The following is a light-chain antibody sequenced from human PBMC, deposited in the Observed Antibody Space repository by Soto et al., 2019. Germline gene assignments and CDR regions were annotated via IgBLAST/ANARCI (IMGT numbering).Light chain of an antibody. J-gene: IGKJ1*01. Sequence: EIVMTQSPATLSVSPGERATLSCRASQSVSSNLAWYQQKPGQAPRPLIYGASTRATGIPAKFSGSGSGTEFILTISSLQSEDFAVYYCQQYNNWPEWTFGQGTKVEIK. CDR1: QSVSSN. CDR2: GAS. V-gene: IGKV3-15*01. CDR3: QQYNNWPEWT.